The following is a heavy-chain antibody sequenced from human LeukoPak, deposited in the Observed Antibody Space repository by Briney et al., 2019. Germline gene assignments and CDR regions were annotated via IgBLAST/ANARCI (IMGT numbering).Heavy chain of an antibody. Sequence: PGRSLRLSCAASGFTFSSYGMHWVRQAPGKGPEWVAVISYDGSNKYYADSVKGRFTISRDNSKNTLYLQMNSLRAEDTAVYYCAKDLPGGSYGLDYWGQVTLVTVSS. D-gene: IGHD1-26*01. J-gene: IGHJ4*02. V-gene: IGHV3-30*18. CDR1: GFTFSSYG. CDR2: ISYDGSNK. CDR3: AKDLPGGSYGLDY.